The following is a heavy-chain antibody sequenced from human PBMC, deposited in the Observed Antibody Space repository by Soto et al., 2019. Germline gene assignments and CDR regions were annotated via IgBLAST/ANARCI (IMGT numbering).Heavy chain of an antibody. Sequence: GGSLRLSCAASGFTFSSYAMSWVRQAPGKGLEWVSAISGSGGSTYYADSVKGRFTISRDNSKNTLYLQINSLRAEDTVVYYCAKEYSSSRHSHFDYWGQGTLVTVSS. V-gene: IGHV3-23*01. D-gene: IGHD6-6*01. CDR3: AKEYSSSRHSHFDY. CDR1: GFTFSSYA. J-gene: IGHJ4*02. CDR2: ISGSGGST.